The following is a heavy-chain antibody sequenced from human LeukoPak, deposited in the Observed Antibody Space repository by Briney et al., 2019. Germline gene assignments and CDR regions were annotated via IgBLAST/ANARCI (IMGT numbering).Heavy chain of an antibody. Sequence: GASVKVSCKASGYTFTRYYMHWVRQAPGQGLEGMGIIHLSSGSTSYAQKFEGRVTLPRDTSTSTVYMELISLRSEDTAVYYCARDSSTSSLADPWGQGTLVTVSS. J-gene: IGHJ5*02. CDR2: IHLSSGST. V-gene: IGHV1-46*01. CDR1: GYTFTRYY. D-gene: IGHD2-2*01. CDR3: ARDSSTSSLADP.